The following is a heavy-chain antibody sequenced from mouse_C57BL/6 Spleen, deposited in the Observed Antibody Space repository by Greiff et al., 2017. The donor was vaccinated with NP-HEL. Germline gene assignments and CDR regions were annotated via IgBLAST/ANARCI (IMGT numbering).Heavy chain of an antibody. D-gene: IGHD2-1*01. CDR3: ARDYGNYFDY. Sequence: EVKLVESGGGLVQPGGSLKLSCAASGFTFSSYAMSWVRQTPEKRLEWVATISDGGSYTYYPDTVKGRFTISRDNAKNNLYLQMSHLKSEDTSMYYCARDYGNYFDYWGQGTTLTVSS. CDR1: GFTFSSYA. CDR2: ISDGGSYT. J-gene: IGHJ2*01. V-gene: IGHV5-4*01.